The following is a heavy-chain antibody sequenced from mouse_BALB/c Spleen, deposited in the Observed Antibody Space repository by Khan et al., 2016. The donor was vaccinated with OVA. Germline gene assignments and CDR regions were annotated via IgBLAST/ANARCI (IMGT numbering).Heavy chain of an antibody. D-gene: IGHD3-3*01. Sequence: QVQLKESGAEVVRPGASVKLSCKTSGYIFTSYWIQWVKQRSGQGLEWIARIYPGTGGTYYNEKFKGLATLTADKSSSTAYMQLSSLKSEDSAVYFCARRAPDDAMDYWGQGTSVTVSS. CDR3: ARRAPDDAMDY. V-gene: IGHV1S132*01. CDR2: IYPGTGGT. CDR1: GYIFTSYW. J-gene: IGHJ4*01.